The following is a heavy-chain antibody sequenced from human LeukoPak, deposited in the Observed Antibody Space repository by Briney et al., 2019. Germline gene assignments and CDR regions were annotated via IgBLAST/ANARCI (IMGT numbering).Heavy chain of an antibody. CDR3: AIEGPRYCSSTSCYRWFDP. Sequence: SETLSLTRAVSGGSSSGYYWSWIRQPPGKGLEWIGEINHSGSTNYNTSPKSRVNIPVATSKSQLSLKLSSVTAADTAVYYCAIEGPRYCSSTSCYRWFDPWGQGTLVTVSS. J-gene: IGHJ5*02. CDR2: INHSGST. CDR1: GGSSSGYY. D-gene: IGHD2-2*02. V-gene: IGHV4-34*01.